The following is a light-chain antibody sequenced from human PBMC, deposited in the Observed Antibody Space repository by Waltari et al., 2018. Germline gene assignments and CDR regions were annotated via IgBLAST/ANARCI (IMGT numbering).Light chain of an antibody. CDR3: QQRSNWPRT. CDR2: DAS. J-gene: IGKJ1*01. CDR1: QSVSSY. Sequence: EIVLTQSPATLSLSPGERDTLSCRASQSVSSYLAWYQQKPGQAPRLLIYDASNGATGIPASVSGSGSGTDFTLTISSLEPEDFAVYYCQQRSNWPRTCGQGTKVEIK. V-gene: IGKV3-11*01.